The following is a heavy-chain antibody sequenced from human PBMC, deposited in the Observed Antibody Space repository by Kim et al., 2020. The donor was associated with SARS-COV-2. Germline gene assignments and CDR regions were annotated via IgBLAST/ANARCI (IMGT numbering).Heavy chain of an antibody. CDR2: IYYSGNT. V-gene: IGHV4-39*01. D-gene: IGHD5-18*01. CDR3: ARLQGWIQLWYFDY. J-gene: IGHJ4*02. Sequence: SETLSLTCTVSGGSISSSSYYWGWIRQPPGKGLEWIGSIYYSGNTYYNPSLKSRVTISVDTSKNQFSLKLSSVTAADTAVYYCARLQGWIQLWYFDYWGQGTLVTVSS. CDR1: GGSISSSSYY.